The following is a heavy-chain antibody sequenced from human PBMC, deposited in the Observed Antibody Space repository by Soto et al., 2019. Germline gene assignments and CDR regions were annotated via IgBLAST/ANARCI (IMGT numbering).Heavy chain of an antibody. V-gene: IGHV4-61*08. Sequence: PSETLSLTCTVSGGSISSGGYYWSWIRQHPGKGLEWIGYIYYSGSTYYNPSLKSRVTISVDTSKDQFSLKLSSVTAADTAVYYCARFHHIAVATFRYYYYYMDVWGKGTTVTVSS. CDR1: GGSISSGGYY. D-gene: IGHD6-19*01. J-gene: IGHJ6*03. CDR2: IYYSGST. CDR3: ARFHHIAVATFRYYYYYMDV.